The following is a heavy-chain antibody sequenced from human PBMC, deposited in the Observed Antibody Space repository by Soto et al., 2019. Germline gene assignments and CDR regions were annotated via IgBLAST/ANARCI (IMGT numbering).Heavy chain of an antibody. CDR3: ARDRYSSGWYDFDY. CDR2: IWYDGRNK. D-gene: IGHD6-19*01. Sequence: QVQLVESGGGVVQPGRSLRLSCAASGFTFSSYGMHWVRQAPGKWLEWVAVIWYDGRNKYYADSVKGRFTISRDNSKNTLYLQMNSLRAEDTAVYYCARDRYSSGWYDFDYWGQGTLVTVSS. V-gene: IGHV3-33*01. J-gene: IGHJ4*02. CDR1: GFTFSSYG.